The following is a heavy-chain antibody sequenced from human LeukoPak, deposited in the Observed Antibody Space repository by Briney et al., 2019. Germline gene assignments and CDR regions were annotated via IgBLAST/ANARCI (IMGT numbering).Heavy chain of an antibody. CDR2: ISSSSSYI. D-gene: IGHD3-3*01. CDR1: GFTFSSYS. CDR3: ARDLGSWGPGGYYANYYYYGMDV. J-gene: IGHJ6*02. V-gene: IGHV3-21*01. Sequence: PGGSLRLSCAASGFTFSSYSMNWVRQAPGKGLEWVSSISSSSSYIYYADSVKGRFTISRDNAKNSLYLQMNSLRAEDTAVYYCARDLGSWGPGGYYANYYYYGMDVWGQGTTVTVSS.